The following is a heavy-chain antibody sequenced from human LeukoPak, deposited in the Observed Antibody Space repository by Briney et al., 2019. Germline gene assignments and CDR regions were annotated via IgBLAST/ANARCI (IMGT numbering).Heavy chain of an antibody. CDR2: IYYTGST. CDR1: GGSLGSGSYY. CDR3: ARGRFVSTYYYYGMDV. J-gene: IGHJ6*02. D-gene: IGHD3-16*01. Sequence: SETLSLTCSVSGGSLGSGSYYWSWIRQHPGKGLEWIGYIYYTGSTNYNPSLKSRVTISVDTSKNQFSLKLSSVTAADTAVYYCARGRFVSTYYYYGMDVWGQGTTVTVSS. V-gene: IGHV4-61*01.